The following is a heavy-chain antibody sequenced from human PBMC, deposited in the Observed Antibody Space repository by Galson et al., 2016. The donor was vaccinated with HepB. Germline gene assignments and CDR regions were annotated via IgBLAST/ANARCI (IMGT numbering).Heavy chain of an antibody. Sequence: QSGAEVKKAGESLKISCKASGYSFPYYWIGWVRQKPGKGLEWMGIIYPGDSEIRYSPSFQGQVTMSVDKSISTAFLQWSSLKASDTAMYYCASQYNFWSGYSESYYGMDVWGQGTTVTVSS. V-gene: IGHV5-51*01. J-gene: IGHJ6*02. D-gene: IGHD3-3*01. CDR1: GYSFPYYW. CDR2: IYPGDSEI. CDR3: ASQYNFWSGYSESYYGMDV.